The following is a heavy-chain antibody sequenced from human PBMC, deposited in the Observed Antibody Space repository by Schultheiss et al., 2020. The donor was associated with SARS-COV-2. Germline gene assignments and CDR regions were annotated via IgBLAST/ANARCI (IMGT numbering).Heavy chain of an antibody. V-gene: IGHV3-48*02. CDR1: GFTFSSYS. Sequence: GESLKISCAASGFTFSSYSMNWVRQAPGKGLEWVSSISSSSSTIYYADSVKGRFTISRDNAKNSLYLQMNSLRDEDTAVYYCARAKQLGYYYGMDVWGQGTTVTVSS. D-gene: IGHD6-6*01. J-gene: IGHJ6*02. CDR3: ARAKQLGYYYGMDV. CDR2: ISSSSSTI.